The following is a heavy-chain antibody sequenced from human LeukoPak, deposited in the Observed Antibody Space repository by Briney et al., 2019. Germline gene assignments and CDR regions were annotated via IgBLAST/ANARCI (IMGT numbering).Heavy chain of an antibody. Sequence: SETLSLTCAVYGGSFSGYYWSWIRQPPGKGLERIGEINHNGSTNYNPSLKSRVTISVDTSKNQFSLKLSSMTAADTAVYYCARGRTVFDYWGQGTLVTVSS. V-gene: IGHV4-34*01. CDR2: INHNGST. CDR3: ARGRTVFDY. D-gene: IGHD4-17*01. CDR1: GGSFSGYY. J-gene: IGHJ4*02.